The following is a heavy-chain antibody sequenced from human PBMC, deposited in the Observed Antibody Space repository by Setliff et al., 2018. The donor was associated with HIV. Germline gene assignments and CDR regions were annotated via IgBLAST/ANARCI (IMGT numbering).Heavy chain of an antibody. J-gene: IGHJ6*03. Sequence: SGPTLVNPTETLTLTCTVSGFSLSNARMGVSWIRQPPGKALEWLAHIFSNDEKSYSTSLKSRLTISKDTSKSQVVLTMTNMDPVGTATYYCARIDYGDTYYMDVWGKGTTVTVSS. CDR1: GFSLSNARMG. CDR3: ARIDYGDTYYMDV. V-gene: IGHV2-26*01. D-gene: IGHD4-17*01. CDR2: IFSNDEK.